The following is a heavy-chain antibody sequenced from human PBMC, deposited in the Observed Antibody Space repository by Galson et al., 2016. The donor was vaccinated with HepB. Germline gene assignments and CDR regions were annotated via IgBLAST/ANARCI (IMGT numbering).Heavy chain of an antibody. Sequence: SLRLSCAASGFTVSNNYMRWVRQAPGKGLEWVSLIYSGGSTYYADSVKGRFTISRDSSKNTLYPQMNSLRAEDTAVYYCARNRHCSGGSCYGAWGQGTLVTVPP. CDR1: GFTVSNNY. J-gene: IGHJ5*02. V-gene: IGHV3-66*01. D-gene: IGHD2-15*01. CDR3: ARNRHCSGGSCYGA. CDR2: IYSGGST.